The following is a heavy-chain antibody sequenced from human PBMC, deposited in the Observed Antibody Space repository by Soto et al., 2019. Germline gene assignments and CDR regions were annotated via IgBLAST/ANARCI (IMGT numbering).Heavy chain of an antibody. V-gene: IGHV4-59*08. D-gene: IGHD3-10*01. CDR1: GGSISSYY. J-gene: IGHJ4*02. Sequence: PSETLSLTCSVSGGSISSYYWSWIRQPPGKGLGWIGYIYYSGSTNYNPSLKSRVTISVDTSKNQFSLKLSSVTAADTAVYYCASMGYHYGSGSYPLDYWGQGTLVTVSS. CDR3: ASMGYHYGSGSYPLDY. CDR2: IYYSGST.